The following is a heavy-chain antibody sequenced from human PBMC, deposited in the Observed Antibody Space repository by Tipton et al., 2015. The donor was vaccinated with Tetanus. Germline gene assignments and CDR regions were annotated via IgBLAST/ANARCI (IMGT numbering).Heavy chain of an antibody. CDR3: ARCGVYSSSSHASYGMDV. V-gene: IGHV3-53*01. CDR2: IYSGGST. CDR1: GFTFSSYA. D-gene: IGHD6-13*01. J-gene: IGHJ6*02. Sequence: SLRLSCAASGFTFSSYAMHWVRQAPGKGLEWVSVIYSGGSTYYADSVKGRFTISRDNSKNTLYLQMNSLRAEDTAVYYCARCGVYSSSSHASYGMDVWGQGTTVTVSS.